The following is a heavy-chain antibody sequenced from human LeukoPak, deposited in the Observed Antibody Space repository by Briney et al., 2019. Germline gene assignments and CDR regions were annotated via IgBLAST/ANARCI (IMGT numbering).Heavy chain of an antibody. J-gene: IGHJ5*02. CDR2: IYYSGTT. D-gene: IGHD6-6*01. Sequence: SETLSLTCSVSGGSINTHNYYWGWIRQPPGKGLEWIGTIYYSGTTFYNPSLQSRVTLSVDTSKNLFSLKLSSVTAADTAVYYCGRSIARYGPTHNWFGPWGQGTLVTVSS. CDR3: GRSIARYGPTHNWFGP. V-gene: IGHV4-39*01. CDR1: GGSINTHNYY.